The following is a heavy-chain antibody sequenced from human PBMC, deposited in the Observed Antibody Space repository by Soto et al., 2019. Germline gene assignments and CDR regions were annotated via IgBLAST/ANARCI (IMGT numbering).Heavy chain of an antibody. CDR2: IKQDGSEK. J-gene: IGHJ4*01. D-gene: IGHD6-19*01. CDR3: ARVAYGNGWIFDH. Sequence: GGSLRLSCAASGFTFSNYWMSWVRQAPGKGLEWVANIKQDGSEKYYVDSVKGRFTLSRDNAQNSLQLQMNSLRAEDTAIYFCARVAYGNGWIFDHWGQGTLVTVSS. V-gene: IGHV3-7*01. CDR1: GFTFSNYW.